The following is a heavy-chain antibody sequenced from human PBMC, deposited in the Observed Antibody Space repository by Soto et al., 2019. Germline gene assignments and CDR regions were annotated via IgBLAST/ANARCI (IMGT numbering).Heavy chain of an antibody. CDR2: IYYSGST. V-gene: IGHV4-59*01. Sequence: SETLSLTCTVSGGSISSYYWSWIRQPPGKGLEWIGYIYYSGSTNYNPSLKSRVTISVDTSKNQFSLKLSSVTAADTAVYYCARAPGGQSGYWGMDVWGQGTTVTVSS. CDR3: ARAPGGQSGYWGMDV. D-gene: IGHD3-3*01. J-gene: IGHJ6*02. CDR1: GGSISSYY.